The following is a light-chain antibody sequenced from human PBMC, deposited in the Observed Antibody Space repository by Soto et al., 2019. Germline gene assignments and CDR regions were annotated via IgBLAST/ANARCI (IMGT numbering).Light chain of an antibody. CDR2: EVS. Sequence: QSALTQPASGSGSPGQSITISCTGTSSDVGGYNYVSWYQQHPGKAPKLMIYEVSNRPSGVSNRFSGSKSGNTASLTISGLPAEDEADYYCSSYTSSSTLEVFGTGTKVTVL. CDR1: SSDVGGYNY. CDR3: SSYTSSSTLEV. V-gene: IGLV2-14*01. J-gene: IGLJ1*01.